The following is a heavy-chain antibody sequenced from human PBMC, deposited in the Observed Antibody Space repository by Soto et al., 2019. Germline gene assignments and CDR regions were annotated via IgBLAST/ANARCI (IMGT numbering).Heavy chain of an antibody. J-gene: IGHJ4*02. Sequence: QVQLVQSGAEVKKPGASVKVSCKASGYTFTTYYIHWGRQAPGQGLEWMGIINPSGGNITYAQKFQGRVTMTRDTSTSTVYMELSSLRSEDTAVYYCGRDAGYQRVDYWGQGALVTVSP. D-gene: IGHD2-2*01. CDR3: GRDAGYQRVDY. CDR1: GYTFTTYY. CDR2: INPSGGNI. V-gene: IGHV1-46*03.